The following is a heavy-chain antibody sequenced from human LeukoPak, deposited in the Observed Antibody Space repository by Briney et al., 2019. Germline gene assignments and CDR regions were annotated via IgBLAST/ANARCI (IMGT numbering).Heavy chain of an antibody. CDR2: INPNSGGT. CDR1: GYTFTGYY. V-gene: IGHV1-2*02. CDR3: ASLSPRGPLPWY. Sequence: ASVKVSCKASGYTFTGYYMHWVRRAPGQGLEWMGWINPNSGGTNYAQKFQGRVTMTRDTSISTAYMELSRLRSDDTAVYYCASLSPRGPLPWYWGQGTLVTVSS. J-gene: IGHJ4*02.